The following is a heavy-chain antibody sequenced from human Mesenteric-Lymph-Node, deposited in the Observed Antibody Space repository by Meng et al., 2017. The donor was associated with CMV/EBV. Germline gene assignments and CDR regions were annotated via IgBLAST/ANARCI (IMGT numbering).Heavy chain of an antibody. CDR3: AREITMPRYFQL. Sequence: TCAVCGELFVGYYWTWIRQPPGKGLEWIGEINHSGSTIYNPSFKSRVTISVDTSERQFSLKLNSVTAADTAVYYCAREITMPRYFQLWGQGTLVTVSS. J-gene: IGHJ1*01. CDR1: GELFVGYY. CDR2: INHSGST. V-gene: IGHV4-34*01. D-gene: IGHD3-10*01.